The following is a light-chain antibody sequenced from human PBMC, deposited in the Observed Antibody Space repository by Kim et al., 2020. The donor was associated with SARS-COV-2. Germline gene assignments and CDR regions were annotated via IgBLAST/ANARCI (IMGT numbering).Light chain of an antibody. CDR1: QNIYTY. CDR3: QQCSTTPRT. Sequence: DIQMTQSPSSLSASVGDRVAITCRASQNIYTYLNWYQQKPGKAPKLLIYAASSLQSGVTSRFTGSGSGTVFTLTITSLQPDDFATYYCQQCSTTPRTFGQGTKVDIK. V-gene: IGKV1-39*01. J-gene: IGKJ1*01. CDR2: AAS.